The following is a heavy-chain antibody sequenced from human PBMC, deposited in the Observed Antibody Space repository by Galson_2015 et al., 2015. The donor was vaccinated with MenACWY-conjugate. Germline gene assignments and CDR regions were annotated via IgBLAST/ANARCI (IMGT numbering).Heavy chain of an antibody. J-gene: IGHJ4*02. D-gene: IGHD6-13*01. CDR3: ARGRTGSTSSWYVY. CDR1: GYTFTSYY. Sequence: SVKASCKASGYTFTSYYMHWLRQAPGQGLEWMGVLYPTGGSTNYAQKFQDRVTMTRDTSTCTVYMEVRSLRSEDTAVYYCARGRTGSTSSWYVYWGQGTLVIVSP. CDR2: LYPTGGST. V-gene: IGHV1-46*01.